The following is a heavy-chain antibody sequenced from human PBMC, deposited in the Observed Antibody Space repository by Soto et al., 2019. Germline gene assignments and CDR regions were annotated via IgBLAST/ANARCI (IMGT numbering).Heavy chain of an antibody. D-gene: IGHD2-15*01. Sequence: GGSLRLSCAASGFTFSSYSMNWVRQAPGKGLEWVSYISSSSSTIYYADSVKGRFTISRDNAKNSLYLQMNSLRAEDTAVYYCARRCSGGSCYGNWYFDLWGRGTLVTVSS. CDR1: GFTFSSYS. CDR2: ISSSSSTI. CDR3: ARRCSGGSCYGNWYFDL. J-gene: IGHJ2*01. V-gene: IGHV3-48*01.